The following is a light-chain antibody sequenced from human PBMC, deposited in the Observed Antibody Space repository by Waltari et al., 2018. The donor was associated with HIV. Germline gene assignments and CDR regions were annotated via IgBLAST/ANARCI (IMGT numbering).Light chain of an antibody. CDR3: AAWDDSLNGFV. CDR2: TNI. CDR1: SSTIGSNT. J-gene: IGLJ1*01. V-gene: IGLV1-44*01. Sequence: QSVLTQPPSASGTPGQRVTISCSGSSSTIGSNTVNWYQKLPATAPKPLIFTNIHRPSGVPDRFSGSKSGTSASLAISGLQSEYEADYYCAAWDDSLNGFVFGTGTKVTVL.